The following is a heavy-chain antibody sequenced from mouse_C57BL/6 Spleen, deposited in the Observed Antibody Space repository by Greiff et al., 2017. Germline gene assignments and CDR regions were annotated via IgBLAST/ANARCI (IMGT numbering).Heavy chain of an antibody. CDR1: GYTFTSYG. D-gene: IGHD2-3*01. J-gene: IGHJ1*03. Sequence: VQLVESGAELARPGASVKLSCKASGYTFTSYGISWVKQRTGQGLEWIGEIYPRSGNTYYNEKFKGKATLTADKSSSTAYMELRSLTSEDSAVYFCARWRDDGYYGYFDVWGTGTTVTVSS. CDR3: ARWRDDGYYGYFDV. CDR2: IYPRSGNT. V-gene: IGHV1-81*01.